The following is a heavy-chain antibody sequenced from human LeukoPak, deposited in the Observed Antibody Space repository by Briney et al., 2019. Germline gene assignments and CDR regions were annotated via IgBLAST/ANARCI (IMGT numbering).Heavy chain of an antibody. D-gene: IGHD3-10*01. CDR1: GDSISSGSYY. CDR2: IYSSGSA. CDR3: ARRFGL. J-gene: IGHJ4*02. Sequence: SETLSLTCTVSGDSISSGSYYWNWIRQSTGRGLEWIGLIYSSGSAHYNPSFKSRVTISLDTSKNHFSLKLNSVTAADTAVYYCARRFGLWGRGTLVTVSS. V-gene: IGHV4-61*02.